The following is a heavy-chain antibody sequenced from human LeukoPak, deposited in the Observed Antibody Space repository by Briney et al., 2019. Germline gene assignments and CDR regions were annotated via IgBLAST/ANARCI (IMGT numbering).Heavy chain of an antibody. J-gene: IGHJ4*02. V-gene: IGHV4-34*01. CDR2: INHSGST. CDR3: ARGLPGDPFEAAAGYYFDY. CDR1: GFTFSNAW. D-gene: IGHD6-13*01. Sequence: PGGSLRLSCAASGFTFSNAWMNWIRQPPGKGLEWIGEINHSGSTNYNPSLKSRVIISVDTSKNQFSLKLSSVTAADTAVYYCARGLPGDPFEAAAGYYFDYWGQGTLVTVSS.